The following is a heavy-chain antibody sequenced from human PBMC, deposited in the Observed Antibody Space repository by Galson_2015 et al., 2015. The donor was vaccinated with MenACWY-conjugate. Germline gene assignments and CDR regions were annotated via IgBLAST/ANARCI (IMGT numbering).Heavy chain of an antibody. Sequence: QSGAEVKQPGESLKISCKGSGYYFTSYWIAWVRQIPGKGLEWMGLISPGDSNTRYSPSFQGQVTILADKSISTAYLQRSSLKASDTAMYYCARHPPGGRGMDVWGQGTTVTVSS. CDR2: ISPGDSNT. D-gene: IGHD1-26*01. V-gene: IGHV5-51*01. CDR1: GYYFTSYW. CDR3: ARHPPGGRGMDV. J-gene: IGHJ6*02.